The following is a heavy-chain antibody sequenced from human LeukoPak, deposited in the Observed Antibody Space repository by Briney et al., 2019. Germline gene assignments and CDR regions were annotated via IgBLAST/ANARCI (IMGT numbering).Heavy chain of an antibody. CDR1: GGSFSGYY. CDR2: INHSGST. J-gene: IGHJ5*02. CDR3: ARGRPPVRGVNWFDP. D-gene: IGHD3-10*01. V-gene: IGHV4-34*01. Sequence: PSETLSLTCAVYGGSFSGYYWRWIRQPPGKGLEWIGEINHSGSTNYNPSLKSRVTISVDTSKNQFSLKLSSVTAADTAVYYCARGRPPVRGVNWFDPWGQGTLVTVSS.